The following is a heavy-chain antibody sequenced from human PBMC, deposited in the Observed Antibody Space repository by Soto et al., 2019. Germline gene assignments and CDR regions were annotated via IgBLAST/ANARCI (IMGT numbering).Heavy chain of an antibody. Sequence: GVSLRLSCAASGFTCSSYSMNWVRQAPGKGLEWVSYISSSSTIYYADSVKGRFTISRDNAKNSLYLQMNSLRAEDTAVYYCAVVPAANGTHGMDVWGQGTTVTLSS. CDR2: ISSSSTI. V-gene: IGHV3-48*01. J-gene: IGHJ6*02. D-gene: IGHD2-2*01. CDR1: GFTCSSYS. CDR3: AVVPAANGTHGMDV.